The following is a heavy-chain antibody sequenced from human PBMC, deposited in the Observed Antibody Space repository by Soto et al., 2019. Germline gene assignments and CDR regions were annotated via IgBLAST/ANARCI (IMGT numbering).Heavy chain of an antibody. D-gene: IGHD6-19*01. J-gene: IGHJ4*02. CDR3: AKDWDTSGWYYFDY. Sequence: GGSLRLSCAASGFTFSSYGMHWVRQAPGKGLEWVAVISYDGSKKHYADSVKGRFTISRDNSKNTLYLQMNSLRAEDTAVYYCAKDWDTSGWYYFDYWGQGTLVTVSS. CDR1: GFTFSSYG. V-gene: IGHV3-30*18. CDR2: ISYDGSKK.